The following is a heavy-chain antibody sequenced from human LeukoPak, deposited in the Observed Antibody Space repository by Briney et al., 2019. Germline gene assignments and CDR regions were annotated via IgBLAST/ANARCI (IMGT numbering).Heavy chain of an antibody. CDR2: VVGAGTTT. J-gene: IGHJ4*02. D-gene: IGHD1-14*01. V-gene: IGHV3-23*01. Sequence: GGSLRLSCAASGFTFVNYAMSWVRQAPGKGLEWVSAVVGAGTTTFYADSVKGRFSISRDNSKNTVYLQINSLRAGDTAVYYCANPRLSTACPYNDYWGQGTLVTVSS. CDR3: ANPRLSTACPYNDY. CDR1: GFTFVNYA.